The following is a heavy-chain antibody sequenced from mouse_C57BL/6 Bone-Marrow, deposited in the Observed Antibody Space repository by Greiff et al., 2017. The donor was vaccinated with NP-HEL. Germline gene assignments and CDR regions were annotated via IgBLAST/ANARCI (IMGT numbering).Heavy chain of an antibody. CDR3: ARPTAQATYAMDY. CDR1: GFTFSDYY. V-gene: IGHV5-12*01. D-gene: IGHD3-2*02. Sequence: EVQGVESGGGLVQPGGSLKLSCAASGFTFSDYYMYWVRQTPEKRLEWVAYISNGGGSTYYPDTVKGRFTISRDNAKNTLYLQMSRLKSEDTAMYYCARPTAQATYAMDYWGQGTSVTVSS. CDR2: ISNGGGST. J-gene: IGHJ4*01.